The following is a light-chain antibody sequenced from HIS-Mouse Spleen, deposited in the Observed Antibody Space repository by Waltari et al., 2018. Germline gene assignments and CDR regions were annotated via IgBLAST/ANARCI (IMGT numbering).Light chain of an antibody. J-gene: IGLJ3*02. V-gene: IGLV2-14*03. CDR3: SSYTSSSTWV. CDR2: DVS. CDR1: SSHVGGYNY. Sequence: QFALTQPASVSGSPGQSITISCTGTSSHVGGYNYVSWYQQHPGKAPKLMIYDVSNRPSGVSNRFSGSKSGNTASLTISGLQAEDEADYYCSSYTSSSTWVFGGGTKLTVL.